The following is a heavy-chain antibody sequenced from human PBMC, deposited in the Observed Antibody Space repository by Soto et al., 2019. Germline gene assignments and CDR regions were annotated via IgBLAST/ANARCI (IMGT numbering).Heavy chain of an antibody. CDR1: GYTFTSYA. CDR2: INAGNGNT. Sequence: QVPLVQSGAEVKKPGASVKVSCKASGYTFTSYAMHWVRQAPGQRLEWMGWINAGNGNTKYSQKFQGRVTITRDTSASTAYMELSSLRSEDTAVYYCARDRSDYYYYYYMDVWGKGTTVTVSS. CDR3: ARDRSDYYYYYYMDV. V-gene: IGHV1-3*01. J-gene: IGHJ6*03.